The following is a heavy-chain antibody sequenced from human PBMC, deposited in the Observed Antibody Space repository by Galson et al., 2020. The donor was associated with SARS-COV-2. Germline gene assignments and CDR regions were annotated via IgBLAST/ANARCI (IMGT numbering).Heavy chain of an antibody. D-gene: IGHD1-7*01. CDR2: IYTSGST. CDR1: GGSISSGSYY. V-gene: IGHV4-61*02. J-gene: IGHJ4*02. CDR3: ARDTPAGTMEYYFDY. Sequence: ETSETLSLTCTVSGGSISSGSYYWSWIRQPAGKGLEWIGRIYTSGSTNYNPSLKSRVTISVDTSKNQFSLKLSSVTAADTAVYYCARDTPAGTMEYYFDYWGQGTLVTVSS.